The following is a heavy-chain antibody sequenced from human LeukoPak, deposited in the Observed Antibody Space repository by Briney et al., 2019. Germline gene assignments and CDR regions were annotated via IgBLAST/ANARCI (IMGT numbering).Heavy chain of an antibody. CDR2: INPSGGST. V-gene: IGHV1-46*01. J-gene: IGHJ6*02. CDR3: AREGMVRGVERYYYYGMDV. D-gene: IGHD3-10*01. Sequence: ASVKVSCKASGYTFTSYYMHWVRQAPGQGLEWMGIINPSGGSTSYAQKFQGRVTMTRDTSTSTVYMELSSLRSEDTAVYYCAREGMVRGVERYYYYGMDVWGQGTTVTVSS. CDR1: GYTFTSYY.